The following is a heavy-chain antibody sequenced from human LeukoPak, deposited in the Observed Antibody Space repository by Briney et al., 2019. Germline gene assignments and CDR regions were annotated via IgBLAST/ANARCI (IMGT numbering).Heavy chain of an antibody. V-gene: IGHV3-30*18. CDR2: ISSDGTNK. CDR1: GFIFSSYD. Sequence: GGSLRLSCAASGFIFSSYDMHWARQAPGKGLEWVALISSDGTNKYYADSVKGRFTISRDDSKNTLYLQMNSLRGEDTAVYYCVKVLVTYTVDVWGQGTTVTVSS. D-gene: IGHD1-1*01. CDR3: VKVLVTYTVDV. J-gene: IGHJ6*02.